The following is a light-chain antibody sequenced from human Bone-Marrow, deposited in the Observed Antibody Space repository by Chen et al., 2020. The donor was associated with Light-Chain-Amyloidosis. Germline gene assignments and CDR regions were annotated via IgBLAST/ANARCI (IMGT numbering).Light chain of an antibody. J-gene: IGLJ3*02. CDR1: NIGTTS. Sequence: SYVLTQPSSVSVAPGQTATIACGGNNIGTTSVHGYQQTPGQAPLLVVYDDSDRPSGIPERLSGSNSGNTATLTISRVEARYEADYYCQVWDRSSDRPLFGGVTKLTVL. V-gene: IGLV3-21*02. CDR2: DDS. CDR3: QVWDRSSDRPL.